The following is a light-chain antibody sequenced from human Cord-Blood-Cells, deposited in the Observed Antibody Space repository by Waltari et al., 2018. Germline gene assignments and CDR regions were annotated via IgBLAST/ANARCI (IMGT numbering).Light chain of an antibody. CDR3: QQYNNWPLT. J-gene: IGKJ4*01. Sequence: EILMPQSPATLSVSTGERATLSCRASQSVSSNLAWYKQKPRQAPRLLIYGASTRATGIPARFSGSGSGTEFTLTISSLQSEDFAVYYCQQYNNWPLTFGGGTKVEIK. CDR1: QSVSSN. CDR2: GAS. V-gene: IGKV3-15*01.